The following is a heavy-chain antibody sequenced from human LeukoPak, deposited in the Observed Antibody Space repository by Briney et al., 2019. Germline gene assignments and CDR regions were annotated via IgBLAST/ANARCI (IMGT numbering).Heavy chain of an antibody. Sequence: PGGSLRLSCAASGFALTSYAMSWVRQAPGQGLEWVSSISISGVSTYYADSVKGRFTISRDNSENTLYLQMNSLRVDDMAVYYCAKRLGDPRAFDYWGQGTLVTVSS. J-gene: IGHJ4*02. V-gene: IGHV3-23*01. D-gene: IGHD2-21*02. CDR1: GFALTSYA. CDR3: AKRLGDPRAFDY. CDR2: ISISGVST.